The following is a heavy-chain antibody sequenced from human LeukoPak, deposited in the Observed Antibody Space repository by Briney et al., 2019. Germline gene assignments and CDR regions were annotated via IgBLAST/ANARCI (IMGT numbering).Heavy chain of an antibody. Sequence: PGGSLRLSCAASGFTVSSNYMSWVRQAPGKGLEWVSVIYSGGSTYYADSVKGRFTISRQNSKNTLYLQMNSLRAEDTAVYYCARGTYGSGSYYPDYWGQGTLVTVSS. D-gene: IGHD3-10*01. CDR3: ARGTYGSGSYYPDY. V-gene: IGHV3-53*04. CDR1: GFTVSSNY. CDR2: IYSGGST. J-gene: IGHJ4*02.